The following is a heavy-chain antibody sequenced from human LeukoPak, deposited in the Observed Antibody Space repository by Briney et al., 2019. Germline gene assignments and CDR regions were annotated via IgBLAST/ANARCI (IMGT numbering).Heavy chain of an antibody. Sequence: GGSLRLSCAASGFTFSYYGMNWVRQAPGKGLEWVSGVTGSGTSTYYADSVRGRFTISRDNSKNTLYLQMNSLRADDTAVYYCAAYLVRTLDYWGQGTLVTVSS. J-gene: IGHJ4*02. CDR3: AAYLVRTLDY. D-gene: IGHD1-14*01. CDR2: VTGSGTST. CDR1: GFTFSYYG. V-gene: IGHV3-23*01.